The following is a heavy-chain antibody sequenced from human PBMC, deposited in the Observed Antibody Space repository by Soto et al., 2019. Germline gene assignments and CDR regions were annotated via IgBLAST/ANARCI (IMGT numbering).Heavy chain of an antibody. J-gene: IGHJ4*02. D-gene: IGHD2-15*01. CDR3: ARMFHCSGGTCPFDY. CDR1: GFSLSTSGMR. CDR2: IDWDDDK. V-gene: IGHV2-70*04. Sequence: SGPTLVNPTQTLALPCTFSGFSLSTSGMRVSWIRQPPGKALEWLARIDWDDDKFYNTSLKTRLTTSKDSSKNQVVLTMTNMDPVDTATYYCARMFHCSGGTCPFDYWGQGALVTVSS.